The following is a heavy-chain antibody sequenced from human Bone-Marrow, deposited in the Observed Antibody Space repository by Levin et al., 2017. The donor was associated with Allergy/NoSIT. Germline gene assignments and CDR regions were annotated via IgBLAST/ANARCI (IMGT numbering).Heavy chain of an antibody. CDR2: ISGSGDRT. CDR3: GREGGGSGWYTVDN. J-gene: IGHJ4*02. V-gene: IGHV3-23*01. D-gene: IGHD6-19*01. CDR1: GFTLSNYA. Sequence: PGGSLRLSCAASGFTLSNYAMSWVRQAPGKGLEWLSAISGSGDRTYFADSVKGRFSISRDNSKNALYLQMNNLRAEDTALYYCGREGGGSGWYTVDNWGQGTLVTVSS.